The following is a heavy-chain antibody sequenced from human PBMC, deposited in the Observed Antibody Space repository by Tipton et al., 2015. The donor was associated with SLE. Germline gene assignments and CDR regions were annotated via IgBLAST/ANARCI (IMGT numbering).Heavy chain of an antibody. J-gene: IGHJ4*02. V-gene: IGHV3-74*01. CDR2: MNTDGTIT. CDR1: GFTFSRHW. Sequence: SLRLSCAASGFTFSRHWMHWVRQAPGKGLVWVSRMNTDGTITSYVDSVKGRFAISRDNAKNTLYLQMNSLRVEDTAVYYCARGSPEIDYWGQGALVTVSS. CDR3: ARGSPEIDY. D-gene: IGHD1-14*01.